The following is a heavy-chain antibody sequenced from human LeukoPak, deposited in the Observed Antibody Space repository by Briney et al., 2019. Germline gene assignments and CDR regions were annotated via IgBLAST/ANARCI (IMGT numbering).Heavy chain of an antibody. D-gene: IGHD1-26*01. Sequence: GGSLRLSCAASGFTFSSYAMSWVRQAPGKGLEWVSAISGSGGSTYYADSVKGRFTISRGNSKNTLYLQMNSLRAEDTAVYYCADTPVGATPYYFDYWGQGTLVTVSS. CDR1: GFTFSSYA. V-gene: IGHV3-23*01. CDR2: ISGSGGST. CDR3: ADTPVGATPYYFDY. J-gene: IGHJ4*02.